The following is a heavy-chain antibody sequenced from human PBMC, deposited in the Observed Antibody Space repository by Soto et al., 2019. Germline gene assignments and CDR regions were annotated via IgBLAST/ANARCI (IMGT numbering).Heavy chain of an antibody. D-gene: IGHD3-10*01. CDR3: ARNRLRQYYYGMDV. J-gene: IGHJ6*02. V-gene: IGHV5-51*01. Sequence: DSLKISCQCSGYSFSNYWIAWVLQMPGKGLEWVGVIYPGDSDTRYSPSFRGQVTISADKSISHVYLQWSSLKASDTAMYYCARNRLRQYYYGMDVWGQGTTVTVSS. CDR2: IYPGDSDT. CDR1: GYSFSNYW.